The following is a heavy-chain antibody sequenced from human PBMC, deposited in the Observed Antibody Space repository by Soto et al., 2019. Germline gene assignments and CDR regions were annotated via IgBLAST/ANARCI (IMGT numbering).Heavy chain of an antibody. D-gene: IGHD2-21*02. CDR2: ISYDGSNK. CDR1: GFTFSTYF. J-gene: IGHJ1*01. Sequence: PGGSLRLSCAASGFTFSTYFMHWVRLAPGKGLEWMATISYDGSNKHYAESVRGRFTISRDNSKNTLYLQMNSARPEDMAVYYCVKVGVAHCGGDCYSDFWGQGTLVTVSS. V-gene: IGHV3-30*03. CDR3: VKVGVAHCGGDCYSDF.